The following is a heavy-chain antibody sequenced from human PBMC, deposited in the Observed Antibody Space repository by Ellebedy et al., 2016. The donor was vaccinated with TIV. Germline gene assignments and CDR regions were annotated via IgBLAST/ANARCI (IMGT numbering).Heavy chain of an antibody. CDR3: AKRSQYSSSSTSAGFDF. Sequence: GESLKISXSASGFTFSSYAMSWVRQAPGKGLEWVSAISASGDGTLYAESVKGRLTISRDNSRNTLFLQMNSLRAEDTAVYYCAKRSQYSSSSTSAGFDFWGQGTLVTVSS. CDR1: GFTFSSYA. D-gene: IGHD4-11*01. J-gene: IGHJ4*02. V-gene: IGHV3-23*01. CDR2: ISASGDGT.